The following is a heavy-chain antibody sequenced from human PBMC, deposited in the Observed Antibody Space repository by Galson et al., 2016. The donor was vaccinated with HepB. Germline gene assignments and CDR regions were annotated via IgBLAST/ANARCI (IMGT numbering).Heavy chain of an antibody. J-gene: IGHJ4*02. Sequence: SLRLSCAASGFTFSSYGMHWVRQAPGKGLEWVAVIWYDGSNKYYEDSVKGRFTISRDNSNNPLHLQMNSLRAEDTAVYYCARTFCGGDCYSQIGYWGQGTLVTVSS. CDR3: ARTFCGGDCYSQIGY. V-gene: IGHV3-33*01. CDR1: GFTFSSYG. CDR2: IWYDGSNK. D-gene: IGHD2-21*02.